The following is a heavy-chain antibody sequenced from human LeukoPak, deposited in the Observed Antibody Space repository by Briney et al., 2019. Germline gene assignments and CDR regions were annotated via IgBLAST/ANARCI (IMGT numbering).Heavy chain of an antibody. D-gene: IGHD6-6*01. Sequence: ASVTVSCTASGGTFSSYASSWVRQAPGQGLEWIGWISAYNGNTNYAQKLQGRVTMTTDTSTSTAYMELRSLRSHDTAVYYCAILGSIAAPRLGYWGQGTLVTVSS. CDR2: ISAYNGNT. V-gene: IGHV1-18*01. CDR3: AILGSIAAPRLGY. J-gene: IGHJ4*02. CDR1: GGTFSSYA.